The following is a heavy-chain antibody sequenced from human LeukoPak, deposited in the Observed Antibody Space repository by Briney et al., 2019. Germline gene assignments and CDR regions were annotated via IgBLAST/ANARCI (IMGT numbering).Heavy chain of an antibody. CDR2: IYTGGST. CDR3: ARDRPDWGLASDY. V-gene: IGHV3-66*01. J-gene: IGHJ4*02. Sequence: GGSLRLSCAASGFTVSNNYMSWVRQAPGKGLEWVSVIYTGGSTYYAESVRDRFTISRDKSKNTLYLQMNTLRAEDTAVYYCARDRPDWGLASDYWGQGTLVTASS. CDR1: GFTVSNNY. D-gene: IGHD7-27*01.